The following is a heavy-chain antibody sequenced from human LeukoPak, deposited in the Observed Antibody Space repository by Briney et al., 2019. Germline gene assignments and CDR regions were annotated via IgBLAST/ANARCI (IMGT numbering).Heavy chain of an antibody. CDR3: ARQGDYRYPFDS. CDR2: INHSGGT. D-gene: IGHD3-16*02. Sequence: PSETLSLTCAVYGGSFSGYSWNWIRQPPVKGLEWIGEINHSGGTNYNPSLKSRVTISVDTSKKQFSLKLSSVTAADTAVYYCARQGDYRYPFDSWGQGTLVTVSS. V-gene: IGHV4-34*01. CDR1: GGSFSGYS. J-gene: IGHJ4*02.